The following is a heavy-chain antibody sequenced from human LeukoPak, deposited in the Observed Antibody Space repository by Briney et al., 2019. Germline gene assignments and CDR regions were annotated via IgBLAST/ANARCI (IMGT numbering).Heavy chain of an antibody. CDR1: GGSFSGYY. Sequence: SETLSLTCAVYGGSFSGYYWSWIRQPPGKGLEWIGKINHSGSTNYNPSLKSRVTISVDTSKNQFSLKLSSVTAADTAVYYCARSPLIVVVPAAKNYYYYGMDVWGQGTTVTVSS. CDR3: ARSPLIVVVPAAKNYYYYGMDV. J-gene: IGHJ6*02. CDR2: INHSGST. V-gene: IGHV4-34*01. D-gene: IGHD2-2*01.